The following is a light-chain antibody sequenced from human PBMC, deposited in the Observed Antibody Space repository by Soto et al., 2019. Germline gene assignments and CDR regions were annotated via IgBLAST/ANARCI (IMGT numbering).Light chain of an antibody. V-gene: IGKV1-5*03. J-gene: IGKJ1*01. Sequence: DIQMTQSPSTLSASVGDRVTITCRASQSISSWLAWYQQKPGKAPKLLIYKASSLETGVPSRFSGSGSGTEFTLTISSLQPDDFATYYCQQYNRYSPTCGQGTKVEIK. CDR3: QQYNRYSPT. CDR1: QSISSW. CDR2: KAS.